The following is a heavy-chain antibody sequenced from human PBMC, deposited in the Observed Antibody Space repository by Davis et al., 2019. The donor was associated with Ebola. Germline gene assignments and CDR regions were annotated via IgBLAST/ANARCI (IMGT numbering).Heavy chain of an antibody. V-gene: IGHV4-34*01. D-gene: IGHD2-15*01. CDR2: INHSGST. CDR1: GGSFSGYY. CDR3: ARGVGSGPMFDP. J-gene: IGHJ5*02. Sequence: SETLSLTCAVYGGSFSGYYWSWIRKPPGKGLEWIGEINHSGSTNYNPSLKSRVTISVDTSKNQFSLKLSSVTAAATAVYYCARGVGSGPMFDPWGQGTLVTVSS.